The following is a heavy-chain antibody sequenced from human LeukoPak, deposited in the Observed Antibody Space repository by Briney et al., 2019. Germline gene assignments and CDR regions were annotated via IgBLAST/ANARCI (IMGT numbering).Heavy chain of an antibody. V-gene: IGHV3-30*02. CDR1: GFTFSSYG. Sequence: GGSLRLSCAASGFTFSSYGMHWVRQAPGKGLEWVAFIRYDGSNKYYADSVKGRFTISRGNSKNTLYLQMNSLRAEDTAVYYCAKAKTYGDYAGIDYWGQGTLVTVSS. D-gene: IGHD4-17*01. J-gene: IGHJ4*02. CDR3: AKAKTYGDYAGIDY. CDR2: IRYDGSNK.